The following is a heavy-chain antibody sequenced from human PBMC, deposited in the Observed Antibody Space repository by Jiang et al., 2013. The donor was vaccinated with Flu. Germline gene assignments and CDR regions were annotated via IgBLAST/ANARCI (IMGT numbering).Heavy chain of an antibody. V-gene: IGHV3-23*01. CDR3: ANEVDNSGYWAFDV. J-gene: IGHJ3*01. Sequence: QLLESGGGLVQPGESLRLSCAASGLTFSIYAMTWVRQAPGKGLEWVSSISGSGTNSYYADSVRGRFTISRDSSKNTLFLQMNSLRAGDTAIYYCANEVDNSGYWAFDVWSQGTLVTVSS. CDR2: ISGSGTNS. CDR1: GLTFSIYA. D-gene: IGHD3-22*01.